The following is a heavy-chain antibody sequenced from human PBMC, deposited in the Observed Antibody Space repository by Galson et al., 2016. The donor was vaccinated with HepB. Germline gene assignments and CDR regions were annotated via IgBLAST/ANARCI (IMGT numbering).Heavy chain of an antibody. D-gene: IGHD1-7*01. CDR3: ARDGRELVSHDYYSYMDV. V-gene: IGHV3-21*01. CDR1: GFTFSIYS. Sequence: SLRLSCAASGFTFSIYSMNWVRQAPGKGLEWVFSISSSSTYIYYADSVNGRFTISRDNAKKSLFLQMNSLRAEDTAVSYCARDGRELVSHDYYSYMDVWGQGTTVTVSS. J-gene: IGHJ6*02. CDR2: ISSSSTYI.